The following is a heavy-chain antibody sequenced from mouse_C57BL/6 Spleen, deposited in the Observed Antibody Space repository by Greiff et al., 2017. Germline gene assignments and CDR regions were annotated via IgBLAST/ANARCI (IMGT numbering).Heavy chain of an antibody. Sequence: VKLQQPGAELVRPGTSVKLSCKASGYTFTSYWMHWVKQRPGQGLEWIGVIDPSDSYTNYNQKFKGKATLTVDTSSSTAYMQLSSLTSEDSAVYYCANWDEAYWGQGTLVTVSA. D-gene: IGHD4-1*02. V-gene: IGHV1-59*01. J-gene: IGHJ3*01. CDR2: IDPSDSYT. CDR3: ANWDEAY. CDR1: GYTFTSYW.